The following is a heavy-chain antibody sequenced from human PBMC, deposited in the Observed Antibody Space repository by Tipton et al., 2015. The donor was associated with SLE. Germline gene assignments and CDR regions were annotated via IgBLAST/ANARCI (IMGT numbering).Heavy chain of an antibody. CDR2: IYNSRTT. CDR1: GGSISSGGYS. CDR3: ASDGVWNPI. D-gene: IGHD1-1*01. J-gene: IGHJ3*02. V-gene: IGHV4-31*03. Sequence: TLSLTCTVSGGSISSGGYSWSWIRQHPGKGLEWIGNIYNSRTTYYTPSLKSRLTISIDTSKNQFSLNLTSVTAADTAVYYCASDGVWNPIWGQGTMVTVSS.